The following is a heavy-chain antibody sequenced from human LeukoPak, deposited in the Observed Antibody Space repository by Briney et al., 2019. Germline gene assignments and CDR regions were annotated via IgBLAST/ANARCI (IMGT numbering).Heavy chain of an antibody. J-gene: IGHJ4*02. CDR3: ARSGGYCSSTSCYTPDY. D-gene: IGHD2-2*02. Sequence: GGSLRLSCAASGFTFSSYAMHWVRQAPGKGLEWVAVISYDGSNKYYADSVKGRFTISRDNSKNTLYLQMNSLRAEDTAVYYCARSGGYCSSTSCYTPDYWGQGTLVTVSS. CDR2: ISYDGSNK. V-gene: IGHV3-30*01. CDR1: GFTFSSYA.